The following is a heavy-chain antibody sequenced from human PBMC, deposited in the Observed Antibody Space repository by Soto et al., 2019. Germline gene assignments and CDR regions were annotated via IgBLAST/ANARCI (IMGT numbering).Heavy chain of an antibody. J-gene: IGHJ4*02. CDR2: IYYSGST. D-gene: IGHD3-22*01. Sequence: SETLSLTCTVSGGSISSYYWSWIRQPPGKGLEWIGNIYYSGSTNYNPSLKSRVAISVDGSKNQFSLKLSSVTAADTAVYYCARWGVDYYDSSGYYFSPYYFDYWGQGTLVTVSS. CDR3: ARWGVDYYDSSGYYFSPYYFDY. V-gene: IGHV4-59*12. CDR1: GGSISSYY.